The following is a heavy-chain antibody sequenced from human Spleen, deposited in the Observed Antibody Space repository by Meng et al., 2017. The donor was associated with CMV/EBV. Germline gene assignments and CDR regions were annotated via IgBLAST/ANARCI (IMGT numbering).Heavy chain of an antibody. Sequence: SETLSLTCTVSGGSVSSGSYYWSWIRQPPGKGLEWIGYIYYSGSTNYNPSLKSRASISVDTSKNQVSLKLSRLRSDDTAVYYCARKWGSPREKDSSGIDYWGQGTLVTVSS. CDR3: ARKWGSPREKDSSGIDY. J-gene: IGHJ4*02. V-gene: IGHV4-61*01. CDR2: IYYSGST. D-gene: IGHD6-19*01. CDR1: GGSVSSGSYY.